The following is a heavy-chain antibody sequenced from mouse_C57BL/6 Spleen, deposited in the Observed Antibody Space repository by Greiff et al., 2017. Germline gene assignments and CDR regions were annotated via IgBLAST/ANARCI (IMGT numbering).Heavy chain of an antibody. J-gene: IGHJ3*01. CDR3: AVERGYDGAWFAY. Sequence: VQLQQSGAELVKPGASVKLSCKASGYTFTSYWMHWVKQRPGQGLEWIGMIHPNSGSTNYNEKFKSKATLTVDKSSSTAYMQLSSLTSEDSAVYYCAVERGYDGAWFAYWGQGTLVTVSA. CDR2: IHPNSGST. D-gene: IGHD2-2*01. CDR1: GYTFTSYW. V-gene: IGHV1-64*01.